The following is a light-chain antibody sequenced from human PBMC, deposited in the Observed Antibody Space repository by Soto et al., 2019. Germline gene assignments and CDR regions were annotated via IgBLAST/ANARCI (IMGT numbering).Light chain of an antibody. CDR1: SSDVGDYNY. CDR3: SSYTRSSALYVV. CDR2: DVS. V-gene: IGLV2-14*01. J-gene: IGLJ2*01. Sequence: QSALTQPASVSGSPGQSITISCTGTSSDVGDYNYVSWYQQHPGKAPKLTIYDVSNRPSGVSNRFSGSKSGNTASLTISGLQAEDEADYYCSSYTRSSALYVVFGGGTKLTVL.